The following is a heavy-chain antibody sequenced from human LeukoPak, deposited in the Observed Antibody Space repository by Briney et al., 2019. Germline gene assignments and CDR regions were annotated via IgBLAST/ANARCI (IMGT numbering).Heavy chain of an antibody. J-gene: IGHJ6*03. Sequence: ASVKVSCKASGYTFTGYYMHWVRQAPGQGLEWMGWINPNSGGTNYAQKFQGRVTMTRGTSISTAYMELSRLRSDDTAVYYCARDSRIAAAGGPYYCYYYMDVWGKGTTVTVSS. D-gene: IGHD6-13*01. V-gene: IGHV1-2*02. CDR3: ARDSRIAAAGGPYYCYYYMDV. CDR1: GYTFTGYY. CDR2: INPNSGGT.